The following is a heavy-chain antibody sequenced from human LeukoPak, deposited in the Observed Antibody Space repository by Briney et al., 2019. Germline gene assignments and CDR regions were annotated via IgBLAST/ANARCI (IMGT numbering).Heavy chain of an antibody. Sequence: GGSLRLSCAASGFTFSSDAMCWVCIAPAKGLERVSAISGSGGGTNYADPVKGRFTISRDNYKNTLYLQMNSRRAEDTAVYYCAKELRYYYYMDVWGKGSTVTVSS. V-gene: IGHV3-23*01. J-gene: IGHJ6*03. CDR3: AKELRYYYYMDV. D-gene: IGHD4-17*01. CDR2: ISGSGGGT. CDR1: GFTFSSDA.